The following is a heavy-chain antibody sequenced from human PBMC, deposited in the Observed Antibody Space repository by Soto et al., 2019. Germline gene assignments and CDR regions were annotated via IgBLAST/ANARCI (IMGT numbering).Heavy chain of an antibody. CDR3: AKVSTYYYGSGSYSPVDY. CDR2: ISGSGGST. D-gene: IGHD3-10*01. J-gene: IGHJ4*02. V-gene: IGHV3-23*01. Sequence: PGGSLRLSCAASGFTFSSYAMSWVRQAPGKGLEWVSAISGSGGSTYYADSVKGRFTLSRDNSKNTLYLQMNSLRAEDTAVYYCAKVSTYYYGSGSYSPVDYWGQGT. CDR1: GFTFSSYA.